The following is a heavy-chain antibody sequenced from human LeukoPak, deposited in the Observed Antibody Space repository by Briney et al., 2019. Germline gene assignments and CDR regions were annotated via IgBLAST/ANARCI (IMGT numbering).Heavy chain of an antibody. J-gene: IGHJ6*02. CDR1: GFTFDDYA. CDR2: ISWNSGSI. V-gene: IGHV3-9*01. Sequence: GGSLRLSCAAPGFTFDDYAMHWARQAPGKGLEWVSGISWNSGSIGYADSVKGRFTISRDNAKNSLYLQMNSLRAEDTALYYCAKDMSHYYYGMDVWGQGTTVTVSS. CDR3: AKDMSHYYYGMDV.